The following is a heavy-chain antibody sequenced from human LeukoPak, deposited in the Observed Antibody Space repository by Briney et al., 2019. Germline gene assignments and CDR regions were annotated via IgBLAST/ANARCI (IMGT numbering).Heavy chain of an antibody. CDR1: GGSISSSSYY. V-gene: IGHV4-61*05. Sequence: SETLSLTCTVSGGSISSSSYYWGWIRQPPGKGLECIGYMYYSGSTNYNPSLKSRVTISVDTSKNQFSLKLSSVTAADTAVYHCARVGVGAGPIYYFDYWGQGTLVTVSS. CDR2: MYYSGST. D-gene: IGHD6-19*01. CDR3: ARVGVGAGPIYYFDY. J-gene: IGHJ4*02.